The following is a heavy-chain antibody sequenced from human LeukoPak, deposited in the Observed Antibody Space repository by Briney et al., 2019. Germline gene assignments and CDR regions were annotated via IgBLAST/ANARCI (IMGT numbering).Heavy chain of an antibody. D-gene: IGHD1-26*01. CDR3: AKPPFTSGNYDFDF. CDR1: GFTFSSYG. CDR2: IWYDGRSY. V-gene: IGHV3-33*06. J-gene: IGHJ3*01. Sequence: GGSLRLSCTASGFTFSSYGMHWVRQAPGKGPEWVALIWYDGRSYYFADSVKGRFTISRDNSKNTLSLQMNSLRAEDSAVYYCAKPPFTSGNYDFDFWGQGTMVTVSS.